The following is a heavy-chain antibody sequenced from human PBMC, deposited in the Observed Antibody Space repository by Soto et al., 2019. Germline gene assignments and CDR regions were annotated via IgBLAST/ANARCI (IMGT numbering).Heavy chain of an antibody. CDR1: GGSISSGCYY. CDR2: IYYSGST. D-gene: IGHD2-2*02. V-gene: IGHV4-31*03. CDR3: ARVSYSRSTSCYNEDYGMEG. Sequence: PSETLSRTCTVSGGSISSGCYYWSWIRQHPGKGLEWIGYIYYSGSTYYNPSLKSRVTISVDTSKNQFSLKLSSVTAADTAVYYCARVSYSRSTSCYNEDYGMEGWRQGNKV. J-gene: IGHJ6*02.